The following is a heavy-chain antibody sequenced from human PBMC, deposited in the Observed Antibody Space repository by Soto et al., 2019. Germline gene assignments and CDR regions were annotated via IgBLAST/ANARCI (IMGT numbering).Heavy chain of an antibody. CDR3: ARIVAGTGSDAFDI. D-gene: IGHD6-19*01. V-gene: IGHV1-18*01. J-gene: IGHJ3*02. CDR1: GYTFTGYG. Sequence: ASVTVSCKASGYTFTGYGIIWVRQAPGQGLEWMGWISAYNGNTNYAQKLQGRVTMTTDTSTSTAYMELRSLRSDDTAVYYCARIVAGTGSDAFDIRGQGTMVTVSS. CDR2: ISAYNGNT.